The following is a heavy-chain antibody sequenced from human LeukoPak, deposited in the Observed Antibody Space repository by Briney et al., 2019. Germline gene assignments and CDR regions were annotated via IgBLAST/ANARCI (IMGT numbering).Heavy chain of an antibody. CDR3: AREGRDIVVVPAAFSWFDP. V-gene: IGHV1-46*01. Sequence: ASVKVSCKASGYTFTIYYIHWVRQAPEQGLEWMGIINPSGGGTTYAQKFQGRVTMTRDTSTSTVFMELSSLRSEDTAVYYCAREGRDIVVVPAAFSWFDPWGQGTLVTVSS. J-gene: IGHJ5*02. D-gene: IGHD2-2*01. CDR2: INPSGGGT. CDR1: GYTFTIYY.